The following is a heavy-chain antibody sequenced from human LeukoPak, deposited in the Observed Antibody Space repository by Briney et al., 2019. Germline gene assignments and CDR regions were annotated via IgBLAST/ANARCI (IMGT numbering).Heavy chain of an antibody. V-gene: IGHV4-39*01. CDR2: VYYSGST. CDR3: ARHSFYYYYYIDV. CDR1: SSYA. J-gene: IGHJ6*03. Sequence: SSYAMSWVRQAPGKGLEWIGDVYYSGSTFYNPSLMSRVTISADTSMNQFSLKLSSVTAADTAVYYCARHSFYYYYYIDVWGKGTTVIVSS.